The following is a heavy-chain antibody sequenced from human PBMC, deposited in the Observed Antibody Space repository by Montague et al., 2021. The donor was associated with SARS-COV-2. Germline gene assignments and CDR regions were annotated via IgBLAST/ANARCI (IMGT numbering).Heavy chain of an antibody. CDR1: CASSGAYK. V-gene: IGHV4-34*01. CDR2: ISHSGSA. Sequence: SETLSLTCPVSCASSGAYKSTSNRKSTGMEPGHSWQISHSGSAKYNPSLKSRVTISVDTAKNQFSLKLTSVNVADTAVYYCTRGAPGYWGQGALVTVSS. CDR3: TRGAPGY. J-gene: IGHJ4*02.